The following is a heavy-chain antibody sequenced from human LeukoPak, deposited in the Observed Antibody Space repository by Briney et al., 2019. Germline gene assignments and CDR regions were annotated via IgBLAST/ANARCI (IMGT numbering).Heavy chain of an antibody. J-gene: IGHJ3*02. CDR3: ARDLARSNDAFDI. V-gene: IGHV3-7*01. Sequence: GGSLRLSCAASGFTFSSYWMSWVRQAPGKGLEWVANIKQDGSEKYYVDSVKGRFTISRDNAKNSLYLQMNSLRAEDTAVYYCARDLARSNDAFDIWGQGTMVTVSS. CDR1: GFTFSSYW. CDR2: IKQDGSEK. D-gene: IGHD1-26*01.